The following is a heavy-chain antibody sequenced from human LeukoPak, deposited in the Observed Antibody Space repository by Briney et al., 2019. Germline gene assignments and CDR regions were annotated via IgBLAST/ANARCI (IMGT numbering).Heavy chain of an antibody. D-gene: IGHD6-13*01. CDR1: GYTFTSYG. Sequence: ASVKVSCKASGYTFTSYGISWVRQAPGQGLEWMGWIRAYNGNTNYAQKLQGRVTMTTDTSTSTAYMGLRSLRSDDTAVYYCARVIYGIAEPGFDYWGQGTLVTVSS. CDR2: IRAYNGNT. J-gene: IGHJ4*02. V-gene: IGHV1-18*01. CDR3: ARVIYGIAEPGFDY.